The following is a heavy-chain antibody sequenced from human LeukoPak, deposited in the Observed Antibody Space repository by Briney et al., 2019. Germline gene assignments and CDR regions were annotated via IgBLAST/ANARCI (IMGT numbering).Heavy chain of an antibody. CDR3: ARELGSVDTEYYFDY. CDR1: GGSISSGGYY. CDR2: IYYSGST. V-gene: IGHV4-31*03. D-gene: IGHD5-18*01. Sequence: PSETLSLTCTVSGGSISSGGYYWGWIRQHPGKGLEWIGYIYYSGSTYYNPSLKSRVTISVDTSKNQFSLKLSSVTAADTAVYYCARELGSVDTEYYFDYWGQGTLVTVSS. J-gene: IGHJ4*02.